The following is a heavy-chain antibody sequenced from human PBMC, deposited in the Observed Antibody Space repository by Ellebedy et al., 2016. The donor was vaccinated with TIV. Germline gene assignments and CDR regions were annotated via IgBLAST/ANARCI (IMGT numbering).Heavy chain of an antibody. Sequence: GSLRLSCAVYGGSFSGYSWSWIRQPPGKGLEWIGEINHRGSTSYNPSLRSRVTISIDTSKHQFSLRLSSVTAADTAVYYCARGKYQDVDLDHWYFDLWGRGTLVTVSS. CDR2: INHRGST. CDR3: ARGKYQDVDLDHWYFDL. J-gene: IGHJ2*01. D-gene: IGHD2-2*01. CDR1: GGSFSGYS. V-gene: IGHV4-34*01.